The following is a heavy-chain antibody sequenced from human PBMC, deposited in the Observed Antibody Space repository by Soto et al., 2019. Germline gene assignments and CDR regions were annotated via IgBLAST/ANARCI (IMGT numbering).Heavy chain of an antibody. V-gene: IGHV1-18*01. Sequence: QVQLVQSGAEVKKPGASVKVSCKASGYTFSSYGINWVRQAPGQGLEWMGWISAYNGNTNYAQKLQGRVTMTKGTSTSRAYRERRSLRYDDTAVYSCARGTTVETGSYWGQGTLVTVSS. CDR1: GYTFSSYG. J-gene: IGHJ4*02. CDR3: ARGTTVETGSY. D-gene: IGHD4-17*01. CDR2: ISAYNGNT.